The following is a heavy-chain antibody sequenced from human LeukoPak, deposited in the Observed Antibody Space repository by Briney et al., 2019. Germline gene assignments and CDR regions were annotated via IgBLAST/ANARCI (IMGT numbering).Heavy chain of an antibody. CDR2: FSASGANT. CDR1: GFTFSNYA. D-gene: IGHD4-17*01. V-gene: IGHV3-23*01. CDR3: ARSAQGYGDYAFSGY. Sequence: GGSLRLSCAASGFTFSNYAMSWVRQAPRKGPEWLSTFSASGANTYYADSVRGRFTISRDNAKNSLYLQMNSLRAEDTAVYYCARSAQGYGDYAFSGYWGQGTLVTVSS. J-gene: IGHJ4*02.